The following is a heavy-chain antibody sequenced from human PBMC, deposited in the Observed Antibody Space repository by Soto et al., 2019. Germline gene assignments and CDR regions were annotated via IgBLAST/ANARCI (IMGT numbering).Heavy chain of an antibody. CDR2: MNPNSGNT. CDR3: ARPRSYSSGYNCFDP. D-gene: IGHD6-19*01. Sequence: ASVKVSCKASGYTFTSYDINCVRQATGQGLEWMGWMNPNSGNTGYAQKFQGRVTMTRNTSISTAYMELSSLRSEDTAVYYCARPRSYSSGYNCFDPWGQGTLVTVSS. J-gene: IGHJ5*02. V-gene: IGHV1-8*01. CDR1: GYTFTSYD.